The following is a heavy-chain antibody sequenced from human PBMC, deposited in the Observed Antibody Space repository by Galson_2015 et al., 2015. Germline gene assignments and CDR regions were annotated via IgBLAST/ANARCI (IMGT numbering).Heavy chain of an antibody. CDR3: ASLPYDFGTDY. CDR2: IYYSGST. J-gene: IGHJ4*02. CDR1: GGSIRSGGYY. V-gene: IGHV4-31*03. Sequence: LSLTCTVSGGSIRSGGYYWTWIRQHPGKGLEWIGHIYYSGSTNYNPTLKSRVTISVDTSKNQFSLKLSSVTAADTAVYYCASLPYDFGTDYWGQGTLVTVSS. D-gene: IGHD3-3*01.